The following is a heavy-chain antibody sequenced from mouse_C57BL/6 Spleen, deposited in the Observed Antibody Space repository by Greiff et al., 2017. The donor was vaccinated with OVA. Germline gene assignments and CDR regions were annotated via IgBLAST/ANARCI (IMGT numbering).Heavy chain of an antibody. J-gene: IGHJ4*01. CDR3: TRRGTGTGAMDY. V-gene: IGHV1-15*01. D-gene: IGHD4-1*01. Sequence: VQLQQSGAELVRPGASVTLSCKASGYTFTDYEMHWVKQTPVHGLEWIGAIDPETGGTAYNQKFKGKAILTADKSSSTAYMELRSLTSEDSAVYYCTRRGTGTGAMDYWGQGTSGTVSS. CDR2: IDPETGGT. CDR1: GYTFTDYE.